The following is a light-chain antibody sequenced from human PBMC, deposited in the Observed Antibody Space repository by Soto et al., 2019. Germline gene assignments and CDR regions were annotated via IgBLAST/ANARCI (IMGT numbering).Light chain of an antibody. V-gene: IGLV2-14*01. CDR3: NSYTSSSTVV. Sequence: QSALTQPASVSGSPGQSITISCTGTSSDVGGYNYVSWYQQHPGKAPELMIYDVSNRPSGVSNRFSGSKSGNTASLTISGLQAEYEADYYCNSYTSSSTVVFGGGTKLTVL. J-gene: IGLJ2*01. CDR1: SSDVGGYNY. CDR2: DVS.